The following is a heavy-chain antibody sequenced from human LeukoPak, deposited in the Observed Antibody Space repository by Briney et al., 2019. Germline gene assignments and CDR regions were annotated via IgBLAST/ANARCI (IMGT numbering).Heavy chain of an antibody. CDR1: GGSISSYY. V-gene: IGHV4-59*08. J-gene: IGHJ4*02. CDR2: IYYSDST. D-gene: IGHD2-15*01. CDR3: ARRSCSGGRCYYAY. Sequence: SETLSLTCTVSGGSISSYYWSWIRQPPGKGLEWIGSIYYSDSTNYNPSLMSRVTISVDTSKNQFSLKLSSVTAADTAVYYCARRSCSGGRCYYAYWGQGALVTVSS.